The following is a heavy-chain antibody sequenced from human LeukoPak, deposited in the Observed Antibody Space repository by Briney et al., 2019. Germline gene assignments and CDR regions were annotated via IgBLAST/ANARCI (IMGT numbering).Heavy chain of an antibody. CDR3: ARQSFAPFQVGPETPIES. CDR1: GYAVSSGYY. J-gene: IGHJ4*02. D-gene: IGHD1-26*01. Sequence: SETLSLTCTVSGYAVSSGYYWVRIRQPPGKGLEWIGSMYHSGDTYYNPSLRSRVTIAIDTSKSQFSLKLTSVTAADTAVYYCARQSFAPFQVGPETPIESRGQGTLVTVSS. V-gene: IGHV4-38-2*02. CDR2: MYHSGDT.